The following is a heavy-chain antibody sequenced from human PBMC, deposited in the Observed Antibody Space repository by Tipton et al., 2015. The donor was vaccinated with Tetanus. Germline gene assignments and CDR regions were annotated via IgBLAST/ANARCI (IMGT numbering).Heavy chain of an antibody. V-gene: IGHV4-34*09. Sequence: TLSLTCAVYGGSFSGYYWSWLRQPPGKGLEWIGEINHSGSTNYNPSLKSRVTISEDTSKNQLSLKLSSVTAADTAVYYCARDTYYGDPLGYFDLWGRGTLVTVSS. D-gene: IGHD4-17*01. CDR2: INHSGST. CDR1: GGSFSGYY. CDR3: ARDTYYGDPLGYFDL. J-gene: IGHJ2*01.